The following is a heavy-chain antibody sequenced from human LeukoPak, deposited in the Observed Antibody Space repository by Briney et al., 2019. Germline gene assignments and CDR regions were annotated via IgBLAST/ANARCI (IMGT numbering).Heavy chain of an antibody. J-gene: IGHJ4*02. V-gene: IGHV3-53*01. CDR1: GFTVSSYY. CDR3: ARGVSGDYYSTLDY. CDR2: IYSAGST. Sequence: PGGSLRLSCAASGFTVSSYYMSWVRQAPGKGLECVSVIYSAGSTYYADSVKGRFTISRDNSKNTLYLQMNSLRAEDTAVYYCARGVSGDYYSTLDYWGQGTLVTVSS. D-gene: IGHD1-26*01.